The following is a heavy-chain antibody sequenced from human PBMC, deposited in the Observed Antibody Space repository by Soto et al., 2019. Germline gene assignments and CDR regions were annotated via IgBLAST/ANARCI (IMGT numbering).Heavy chain of an antibody. J-gene: IGHJ4*02. CDR2: ISGSGGST. Sequence: EVQLLESGGGLVQPGGSLRLSCAASGFTFSSYAMSWVRQAPGKGLEWVSAISGSGGSTYSADSVKGLFTISRDNSKNPLYLQMNSLRAEDTAVYYCARRARYCSGGSCYSSLFFDYWGQGTLVTVSS. D-gene: IGHD2-15*01. CDR3: ARRARYCSGGSCYSSLFFDY. V-gene: IGHV3-23*01. CDR1: GFTFSSYA.